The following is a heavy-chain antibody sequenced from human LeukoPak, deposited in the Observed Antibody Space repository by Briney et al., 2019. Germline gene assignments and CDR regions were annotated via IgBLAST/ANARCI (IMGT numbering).Heavy chain of an antibody. D-gene: IGHD2-15*01. Sequence: GGSLRLSCAASGFTFSSYSMNWVRQAPGKGLEWVSSISSSSSYIYYADSVKGRFTISRDNAKNSLYLQMSSLRAEDTAVYYCAREGDVANPYDYWGQGTLVTVSS. CDR1: GFTFSSYS. J-gene: IGHJ4*02. CDR2: ISSSSSYI. CDR3: AREGDVANPYDY. V-gene: IGHV3-21*01.